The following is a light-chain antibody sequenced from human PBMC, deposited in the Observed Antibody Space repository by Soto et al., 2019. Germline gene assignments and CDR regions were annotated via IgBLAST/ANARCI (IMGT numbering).Light chain of an antibody. J-gene: IGKJ1*01. CDR2: KES. CDR1: QNIRTW. CDR3: QQHTT. V-gene: IGKV1-5*03. Sequence: DIQLAQSPSTLSASVGDRVTITCRASQNIRTWVAWYQQKPGRAPKLLISKESTLQSGVPSRFSGSGSGTEFILTISSLQPDDFATYYCQQHTTFGQGTTVEVK.